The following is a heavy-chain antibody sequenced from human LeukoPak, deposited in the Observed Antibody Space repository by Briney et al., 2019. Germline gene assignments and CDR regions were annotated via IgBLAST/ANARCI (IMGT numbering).Heavy chain of an antibody. V-gene: IGHV3-64*01. D-gene: IGHD1-14*01. CDR3: AKDRKGTLDY. CDR2: ISSNGGST. J-gene: IGHJ4*02. CDR1: EFTFSSYA. Sequence: GGSLRLSCAASEFTFSSYAMHWVRQAPGKGLEYVSAISSNGGSTYYANSVKGRFTISRDNSKNTLYLQMGSLRAEDMAVYYCAKDRKGTLDYWGQGTLVTVSS.